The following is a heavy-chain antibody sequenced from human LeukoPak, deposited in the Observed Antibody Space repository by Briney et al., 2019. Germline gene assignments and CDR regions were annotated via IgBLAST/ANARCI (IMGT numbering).Heavy chain of an antibody. V-gene: IGHV3-64*04. D-gene: IGHD3-9*01. CDR1: GFTFSSYP. CDR2: ISGNGDST. J-gene: IGHJ3*02. Sequence: GGSLRLSCSASGFTFSSYPMHWVRQAPGKGLEYVSTISGNGDSTYYADSVKGRFTISRDNSKNTLYLQMNSRRAEDTAVYYCATIRLATNDAFDIWGQGTMVTVSS. CDR3: ATIRLATNDAFDI.